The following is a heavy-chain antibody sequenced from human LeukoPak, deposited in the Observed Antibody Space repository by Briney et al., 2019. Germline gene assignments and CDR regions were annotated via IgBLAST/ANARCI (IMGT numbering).Heavy chain of an antibody. V-gene: IGHV4-59*01. CDR3: ARDLRLLDAFDI. D-gene: IGHD2-15*01. Sequence: SETLSLTCTVSGGSISRYYWSWLRQPPGKGLEWIGYIYYSGSTNYNPSLKSRVTISVDTSKNQFSLRLSSVTAADTAVYYCARDLRLLDAFDIWGQGTMVTVSS. J-gene: IGHJ3*02. CDR2: IYYSGST. CDR1: GGSISRYY.